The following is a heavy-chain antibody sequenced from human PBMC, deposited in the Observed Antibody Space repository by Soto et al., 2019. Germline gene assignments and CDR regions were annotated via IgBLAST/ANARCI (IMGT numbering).Heavy chain of an antibody. CDR2: MSYDGSAK. Sequence: WGSLRLSCEGSGFIFSNNGMHWVRQAPGKGLEWVAFMSYDGSAKFLADSVKGRFTISRDNSKSTLFLHMSSLRAEDTAMYYCAIVRVADSPLDHWGQGTLVTVSS. D-gene: IGHD3-10*02. CDR3: AIVRVADSPLDH. CDR1: GFIFSNNG. V-gene: IGHV3-30*02. J-gene: IGHJ4*02.